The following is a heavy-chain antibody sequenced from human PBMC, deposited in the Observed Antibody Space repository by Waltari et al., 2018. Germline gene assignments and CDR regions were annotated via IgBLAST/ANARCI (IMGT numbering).Heavy chain of an antibody. CDR1: GFTFSSYG. V-gene: IGHV3-30*02. D-gene: IGHD3-10*01. CDR2: IRYDGSNK. Sequence: QVQLVESGGGVVQPGGSLRLSCAASGFTFSSYGMHWVRQAPGKGLEWVAFIRYDGSNKYYADSVKGRFTISRDNSKNTLYLQMNSLRAEDTAVYYCAKVEYGSGSYYAFDIWGQGTMVTVSS. CDR3: AKVEYGSGSYYAFDI. J-gene: IGHJ3*02.